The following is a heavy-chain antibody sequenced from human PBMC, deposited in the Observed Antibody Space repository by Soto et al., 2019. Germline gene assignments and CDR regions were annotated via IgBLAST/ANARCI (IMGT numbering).Heavy chain of an antibody. CDR1: GYTFTGHY. V-gene: IGHV1-2*02. CDR2: INPNSGDT. J-gene: IGHJ6*02. Sequence: RASVKVSFKASGYTFTGHYMHWVRQAPGQGLEWMGWINPNSGDTNFAQKFHGRVTMTRDTSISTTYMELGRLTSDDTALYYCARYAEDYYYGMDVWGQGTTVTV. CDR3: ARYAEDYYYGMDV. D-gene: IGHD3-16*01.